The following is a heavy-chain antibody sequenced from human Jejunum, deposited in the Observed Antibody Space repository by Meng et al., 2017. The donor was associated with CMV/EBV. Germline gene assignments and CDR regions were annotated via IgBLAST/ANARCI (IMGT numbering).Heavy chain of an antibody. CDR2: ISYDGGNK. CDR1: GFPFSRYP. CDR3: ARDRTSVVVPAALLY. V-gene: IGHV3-30-3*01. Sequence: GFPFSRYPMHWVRQAPGKGLEWVAVISYDGGNKYYADSVKDRFTISRDNSNNTLYLQLDSLRAEDTAVYYCARDRTSVVVPAALLYWGQGTLVTVSS. D-gene: IGHD2-2*01. J-gene: IGHJ4*02.